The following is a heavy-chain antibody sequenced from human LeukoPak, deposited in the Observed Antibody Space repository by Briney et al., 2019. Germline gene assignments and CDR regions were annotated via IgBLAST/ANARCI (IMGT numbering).Heavy chain of an antibody. J-gene: IGHJ5*02. CDR2: IHTSGST. V-gene: IGHV4-61*02. Sequence: SQTLSLTCTVSGDSITSGSYYWSWIRQPAGKGLEWIGRIHTSGSTNYNPSLKSRVTISVDTSKNQFSLKLSSVTAADTAVYYCAREVYCSSTSCPRGGYNWFDPGRQGTLVTVSS. D-gene: IGHD2-2*01. CDR3: AREVYCSSTSCPRGGYNWFDP. CDR1: GDSITSGSYY.